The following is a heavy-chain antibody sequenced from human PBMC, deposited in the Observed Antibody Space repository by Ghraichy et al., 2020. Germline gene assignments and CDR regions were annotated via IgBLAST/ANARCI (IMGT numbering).Heavy chain of an antibody. J-gene: IGHJ6*02. Sequence: ASVKVSCKASGYTFTGYYMHWVRQAPGQGLEWMGWINPNSGGTNYAQKFQGWVTMTRDTSISTAYMELSRLRSDDTAVYYCARAPYYDFWSGLTNYYYYGMDVWGQGTTVTVSS. CDR2: INPNSGGT. V-gene: IGHV1-2*04. CDR1: GYTFTGYY. CDR3: ARAPYYDFWSGLTNYYYYGMDV. D-gene: IGHD3-3*01.